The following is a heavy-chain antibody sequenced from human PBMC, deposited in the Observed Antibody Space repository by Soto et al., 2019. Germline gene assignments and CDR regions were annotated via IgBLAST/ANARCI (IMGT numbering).Heavy chain of an antibody. J-gene: IGHJ3*01. CDR3: AKEENAFDV. CDR2: INPDAGVT. V-gene: IGHV1-46*01. Sequence: ASVKVSCKASGYSFTTYFINWVRQAPGQGLEWMGSINPDAGVTTYAQRFQGRVVMTRDTSTTTVYMELNSLRSEDTAVYYCAKEENAFDVWGQGTVVT. CDR1: GYSFTTYF.